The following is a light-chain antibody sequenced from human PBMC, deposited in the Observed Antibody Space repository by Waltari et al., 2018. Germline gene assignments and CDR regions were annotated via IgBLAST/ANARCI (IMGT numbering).Light chain of an antibody. J-gene: IGKJ2*01. CDR2: AAS. Sequence: DIQMTQSTSSLSESVGDRVTITLRASQSISRYLNWYQQKPGKAPKLLINAASSLQSGVPSRFSGSGSGTNFTLTISSLQPEDFATYYCQQSYSTPWYTFGQGTKLEIK. CDR3: QQSYSTPWYT. V-gene: IGKV1-39*01. CDR1: QSISRY.